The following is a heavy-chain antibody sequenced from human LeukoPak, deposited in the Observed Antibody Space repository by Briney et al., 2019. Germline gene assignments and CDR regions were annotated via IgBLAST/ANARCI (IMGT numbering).Heavy chain of an antibody. CDR2: ISYDGSNK. CDR3: ARDFGGGDCIDY. V-gene: IGHV3-30*19. CDR1: GFTFRSYG. D-gene: IGHD2-21*02. Sequence: GGSLRLSCAASGFTFRSYGMHWVRQAPGKGLEWVAVISYDGSNKYYADSVKGRFTISRDSSKNTLYLQMNSLRAEDTAVCYCARDFGGGDCIDYWGQGTLVTVSS. J-gene: IGHJ4*02.